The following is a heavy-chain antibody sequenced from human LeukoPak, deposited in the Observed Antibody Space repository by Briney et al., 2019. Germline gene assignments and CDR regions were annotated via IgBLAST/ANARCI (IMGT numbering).Heavy chain of an antibody. CDR1: GGSISSYY. Sequence: SETLSLTCTVSGGSISSYYWSWIRQPPGKGLEWIGYISYSGGTNYNPSLKSRVTISVDTSKSQFSLKLTSVTAADTAVYYCAREFYYDSSGLNWFDPWGQGTLVTVSS. J-gene: IGHJ5*02. CDR3: AREFYYDSSGLNWFDP. CDR2: ISYSGGT. V-gene: IGHV4-59*01. D-gene: IGHD3-22*01.